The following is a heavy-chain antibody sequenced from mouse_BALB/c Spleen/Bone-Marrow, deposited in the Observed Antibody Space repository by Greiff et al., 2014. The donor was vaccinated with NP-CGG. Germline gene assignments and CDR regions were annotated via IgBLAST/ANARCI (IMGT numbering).Heavy chain of an antibody. Sequence: EVMLVESGGGLVKPGGSLKPSCAASGFTFSDYYMYWVRQTPEKRLEWVATISDGGSYTYYPDSVKGRFTISRDNAKNNLYLQMSSLKSEDTAMYYCARSGERYGAMDYWGQGTSVTVFS. D-gene: IGHD1-1*02. CDR1: GFTFSDYY. J-gene: IGHJ4*01. CDR2: ISDGGSYT. V-gene: IGHV5-4*02. CDR3: ARSGERYGAMDY.